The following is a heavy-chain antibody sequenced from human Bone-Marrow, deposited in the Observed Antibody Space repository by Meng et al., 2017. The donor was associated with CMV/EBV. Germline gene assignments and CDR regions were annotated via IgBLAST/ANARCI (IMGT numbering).Heavy chain of an antibody. CDR1: GFTFSSYS. D-gene: IGHD5-24*01. CDR3: AREVMATMGVYYYGMDV. CDR2: ISSSCSYI. V-gene: IGHV3-21*01. J-gene: IGHJ6*02. Sequence: GGSLRLSCAVSGFTFSSYSMNWVRQAPGKGLEWVSSISSSCSYIYYADSVKGRFTISRDNAKNSLYLQMNSLRAEDTAVYYCAREVMATMGVYYYGMDVWGQGTTVTVSS.